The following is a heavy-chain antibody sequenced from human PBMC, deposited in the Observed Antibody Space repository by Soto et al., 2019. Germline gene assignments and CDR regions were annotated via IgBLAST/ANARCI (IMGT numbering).Heavy chain of an antibody. J-gene: IGHJ4*02. D-gene: IGHD3-10*01. Sequence: PSETLSLTCAVFGGSFSGYFWSWVRQPPGRGLDWIGEIDHSGSTNYNPSLKSRVTISVDTSKNQFSLKLSSVTAADTAVYYCARGRHFYGIDYWGQGALVT. CDR3: ARGRHFYGIDY. V-gene: IGHV4-34*01. CDR2: IDHSGST. CDR1: GGSFSGYF.